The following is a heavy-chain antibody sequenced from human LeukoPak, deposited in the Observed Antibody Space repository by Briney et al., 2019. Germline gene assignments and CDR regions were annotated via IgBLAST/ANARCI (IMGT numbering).Heavy chain of an antibody. V-gene: IGHV1-69*04. CDR2: IIPILGIA. D-gene: IGHD5-18*01. CDR3: ARSGLRYSYDPRNWFDP. CDR1: GGTFSSYA. Sequence: SVKVSCKASGGTFSSYAISWVRQAPGQGLEWMGRIIPILGIANYAQKFQGRVTITADKSTSTAYMELSSLRSEDTAVYYCARSGLRYSYDPRNWFDPWGQGTLATVSS. J-gene: IGHJ5*02.